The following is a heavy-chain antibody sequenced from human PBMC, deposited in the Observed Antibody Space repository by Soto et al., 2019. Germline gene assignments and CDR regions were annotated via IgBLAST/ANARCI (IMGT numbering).Heavy chain of an antibody. Sequence: EVQLEESGGDLVQPGGSLRLSCAASGFTLSAYWMTWVRQAPGKGLEWVANINRDGSKESYLDSVRGRFTISRDNVGNSLYLQMDSLRADDTALYYCARDVSPGSSRLYRAAFDIWGQGTMVTVSS. CDR2: INRDGSKE. CDR3: ARDVSPGSSRLYRAAFDI. D-gene: IGHD6-13*01. CDR1: GFTLSAYW. J-gene: IGHJ3*02. V-gene: IGHV3-7*05.